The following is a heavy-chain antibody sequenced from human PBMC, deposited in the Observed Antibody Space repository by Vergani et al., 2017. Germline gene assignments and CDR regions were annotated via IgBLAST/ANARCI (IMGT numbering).Heavy chain of an antibody. D-gene: IGHD2-8*02. J-gene: IGHJ6*03. CDR2: ISYDGTNK. CDR1: GFTFGDHG. Sequence: QVQLVESGGGVVQPGRSLRLSCAASGFTFGDHGIHWVRRAPGKGLEWVALISYDGTNKYYTNSVRGRFTISRDNSKSTLFLQMNSLRVKDMAVYYCARDRGDWRYSRYFYNYYMDVWGKGTTVTVSS. V-gene: IGHV3-30-3*01. CDR3: ARDRGDWRYSRYFYNYYMDV.